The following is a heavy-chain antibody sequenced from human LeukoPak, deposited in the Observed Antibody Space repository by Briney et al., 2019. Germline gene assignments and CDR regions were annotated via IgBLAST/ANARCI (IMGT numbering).Heavy chain of an antibody. CDR2: INHSGST. J-gene: IGHJ4*02. V-gene: IGHV4-34*01. Sequence: SGTLSLTCAVYGGSFSGYCWSWIRQPPGKGLEWIGEINHSGSTNYNPSLKSRVTISVDTSKNQFSLKLSSVTAADTAVYYCARGTVTTYYFDYWGQGTLVTVSS. D-gene: IGHD4-17*01. CDR3: ARGTVTTYYFDY. CDR1: GGSFSGYC.